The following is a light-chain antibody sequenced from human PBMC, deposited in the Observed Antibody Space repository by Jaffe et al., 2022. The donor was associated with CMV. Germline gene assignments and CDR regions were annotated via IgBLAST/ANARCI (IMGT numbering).Light chain of an antibody. CDR3: QQYNNWPRT. J-gene: IGKJ1*01. CDR1: QSVSSN. Sequence: EILMTQSPATLSVSPGERATLSCRASQSVSSNLAWYQQKPAQAPRLLIYGASTRATGIPARFSGSGSGTEFTLTISSLQSEDFAVYYCQQYNNWPRTFGQGTKVEIK. CDR2: GAS. V-gene: IGKV3-15*01.